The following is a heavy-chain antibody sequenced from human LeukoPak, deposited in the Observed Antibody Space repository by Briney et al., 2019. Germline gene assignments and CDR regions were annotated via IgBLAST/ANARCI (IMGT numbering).Heavy chain of an antibody. J-gene: IGHJ4*02. V-gene: IGHV3-23*01. D-gene: IGHD2-21*02. CDR3: AKDPWAYCGGDCYSYFDY. Sequence: PGGSLRLSCAASGFTFSSYAMSWVRQAPGKGLEWVSAISGSGGTTYYADSVKGRFTISRDNSKNTLYLQTNSLRAEDTAVYYCAKDPWAYCGGDCYSYFDYWGQGTLVTVSS. CDR2: ISGSGGTT. CDR1: GFTFSSYA.